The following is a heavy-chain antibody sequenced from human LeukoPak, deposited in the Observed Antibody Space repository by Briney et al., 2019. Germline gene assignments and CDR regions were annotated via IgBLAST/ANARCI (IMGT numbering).Heavy chain of an antibody. V-gene: IGHV3-30-3*01. CDR2: ISYDGSNK. J-gene: IGHJ5*02. D-gene: IGHD3-9*01. CDR1: GFTFSSYA. Sequence: PGRSLRLSCAASGFTFSSYAMHWVRQAPGKGLEWVAVISYDGSNKYYADSVKGRFTISRDNSKNTLYLQMNSLRAEDTAVYYCARHVDDILTGYWSNWFDPWGQGTLVTVSS. CDR3: ARHVDDILTGYWSNWFDP.